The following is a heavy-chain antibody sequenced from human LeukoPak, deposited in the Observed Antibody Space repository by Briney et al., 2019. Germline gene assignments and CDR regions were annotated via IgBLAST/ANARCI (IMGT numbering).Heavy chain of an antibody. J-gene: IGHJ4*01. Sequence: AGALRLSCAASGFTFCRYWMSWVRQAPGKGLKWVAHIIETKSETYHQDSVKGRFTISRDNAKNSLYQQMNSLRAEDTAAYYCAREAGSGYDWPSLDYWGQGTLVTVPS. CDR2: IIETKSET. V-gene: IGHV3-7*05. CDR1: GFTFCRYW. CDR3: AREAGSGYDWPSLDY. D-gene: IGHD5-12*01.